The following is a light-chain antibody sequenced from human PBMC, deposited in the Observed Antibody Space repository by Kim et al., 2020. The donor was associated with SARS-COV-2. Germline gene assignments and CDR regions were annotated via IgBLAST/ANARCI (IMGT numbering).Light chain of an antibody. J-gene: IGLJ2*01. V-gene: IGLV4-69*01. CDR3: QTWGSGIGV. CDR2: LYSDGRH. Sequence: SVKPTWILSAGQSNYASAWLQQQPGKGPRYLMRLYSDGRHTKGDGIPDRFSGSTSGSEYSLTISSLQSEDEADYYCQTWGSGIGVFGGGTQLTVL. CDR1: AGQSNYA.